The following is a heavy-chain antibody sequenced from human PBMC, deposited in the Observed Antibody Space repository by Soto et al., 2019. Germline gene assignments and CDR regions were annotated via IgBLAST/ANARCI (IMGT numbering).Heavy chain of an antibody. J-gene: IGHJ6*03. CDR2: MNPNSGNT. CDR3: AGYSGYDWVGRHYYYYYMDV. Sequence: QVQLVQSGAEVKKPGASVKVSCKASGYTFTSYDINWVRQATGQGLEWMGWMNPNSGNTGYAQKFQGRVTMTRNTSISTAYMELSSLRSEDTAVYYCAGYSGYDWVGRHYYYYYMDVWGKGTTVTVSS. V-gene: IGHV1-8*01. CDR1: GYTFTSYD. D-gene: IGHD5-12*01.